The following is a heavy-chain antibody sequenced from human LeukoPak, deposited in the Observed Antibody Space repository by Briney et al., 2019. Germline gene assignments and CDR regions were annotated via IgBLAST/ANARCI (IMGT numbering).Heavy chain of an antibody. CDR1: GFTFSSYW. V-gene: IGHV3-7*03. CDR2: IKQDGSEK. J-gene: IGHJ4*02. D-gene: IGHD6-13*01. Sequence: GRSLRLSCAASGFTFSSYWMSWVRQAPGKGLEWVANIKQDGSEKYYVDSVKGRFTISRDNAKNSLYLQMNSLRAEDMALYYCAKGSSSSWTGGYFDYWGQGTLVTVSS. CDR3: AKGSSSSWTGGYFDY.